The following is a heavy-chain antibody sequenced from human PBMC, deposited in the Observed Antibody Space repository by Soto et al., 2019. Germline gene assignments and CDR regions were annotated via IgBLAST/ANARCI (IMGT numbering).Heavy chain of an antibody. CDR2: IYYSGST. CDR3: ASGSRYYYDSSGYYNY. J-gene: IGHJ4*02. V-gene: IGHV4-59*01. CDR1: GGSISSYY. D-gene: IGHD3-22*01. Sequence: SENLSLTCPVSGGSISSYYWSWIRQPPAKGLEWIGYIYYSGSTNYNPSLKSRVTLSVDTSKNQFSLKLSSVTAADTAVYYCASGSRYYYDSSGYYNYWGQGTLVTVS.